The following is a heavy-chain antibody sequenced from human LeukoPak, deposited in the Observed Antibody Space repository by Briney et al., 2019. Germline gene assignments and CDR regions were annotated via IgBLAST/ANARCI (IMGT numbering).Heavy chain of an antibody. Sequence: ASVKVSCKASGYTFTGYYMHWVRQAPGQGLEWMGWINPNSGGTNYAQKFQGWVTMTRDASISTAYMELSSLRSEDTAVYYCARDLWAAAHQGGVWGQGTMVTVSS. J-gene: IGHJ3*01. CDR1: GYTFTGYY. CDR3: ARDLWAAAHQGGV. V-gene: IGHV1-2*04. D-gene: IGHD6-13*01. CDR2: INPNSGGT.